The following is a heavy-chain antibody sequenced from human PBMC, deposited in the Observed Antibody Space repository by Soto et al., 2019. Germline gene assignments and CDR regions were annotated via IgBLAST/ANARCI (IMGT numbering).Heavy chain of an antibody. Sequence: QVQLVQSGAEVKRPGASAKVSCKASGYLFMNHFIHWVRQAPGQGLEWMGTINPSGGGTSNAQKXXGXXTMTRDTYANTAYLVLNSLTSEDTAVYYCARERAYRDCMDVWGQGTTVIVSS. CDR1: GYLFMNHF. CDR2: INPSGGGT. D-gene: IGHD2-21*01. J-gene: IGHJ6*02. CDR3: ARERAYRDCMDV. V-gene: IGHV1-46*01.